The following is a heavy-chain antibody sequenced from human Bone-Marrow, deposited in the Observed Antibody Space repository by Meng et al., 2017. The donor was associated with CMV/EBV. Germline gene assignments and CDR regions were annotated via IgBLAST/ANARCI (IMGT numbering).Heavy chain of an antibody. CDR1: GGTFSSYA. J-gene: IGHJ6*02. CDR3: ARLKGMVRGIYGMDV. D-gene: IGHD3-10*01. CDR2: IIPIFGTA. V-gene: IGHV1-69*05. Sequence: SVKVSCKASGGTFSSYAISWVRQAPGQGLEWMGGIIPIFGTANYAQKFQGRVTITTDESTSTAYMELSSLRSEDTAVYYCARLKGMVRGIYGMDVWGQGTMVTVSS.